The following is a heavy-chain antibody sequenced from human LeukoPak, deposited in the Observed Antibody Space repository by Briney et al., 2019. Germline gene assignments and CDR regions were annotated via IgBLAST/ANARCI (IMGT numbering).Heavy chain of an antibody. CDR2: TYYRSKWYN. D-gene: IGHD6-19*01. CDR1: GDSVSSNSAA. Sequence: SQTLSLTFAISGDSVSSNSAAWHWLRHSPSRGLEWLGRTYYRSKWYNDYAESVKSRITINPDTSKNHVSLQLNSVTPEDTAVYYCARWDSGWYGLDVWGQGTTVTVSS. J-gene: IGHJ6*02. CDR3: ARWDSGWYGLDV. V-gene: IGHV6-1*01.